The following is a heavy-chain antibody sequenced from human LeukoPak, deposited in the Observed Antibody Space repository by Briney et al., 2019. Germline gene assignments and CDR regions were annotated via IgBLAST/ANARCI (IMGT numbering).Heavy chain of an antibody. CDR1: VGTFIIYA. CDR3: ARADEGGDSSGYQNGDV. CDR2: IIPILGIA. Sequence: GASVTVSFKASVGTFIIYAISWVRQAPGQGREWMGRIIPILGIANNAQKFQGRVTITADKSTRKAYMELSSLRSEDTAVYYCARADEGGDSSGYQNGDVWGQGTTVTVSS. D-gene: IGHD3-22*01. V-gene: IGHV1-69*04. J-gene: IGHJ6*02.